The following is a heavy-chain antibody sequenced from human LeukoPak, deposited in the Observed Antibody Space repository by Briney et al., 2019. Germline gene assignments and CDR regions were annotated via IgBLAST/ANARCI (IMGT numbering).Heavy chain of an antibody. Sequence: SETLSLTCTVSGGSISSSAYYGAWIRQPPGKGLEWIGRISDFGSTYYNPSLKSRATISVATYKNQFALKMNYVSVTAADTAVYYCARGSSWKKDAFDIWGQGTMVTVSS. D-gene: IGHD6-13*01. CDR1: GGSISSSAYY. CDR2: ISDFGST. V-gene: IGHV4-39*01. CDR3: ARGSSWKKDAFDI. J-gene: IGHJ3*02.